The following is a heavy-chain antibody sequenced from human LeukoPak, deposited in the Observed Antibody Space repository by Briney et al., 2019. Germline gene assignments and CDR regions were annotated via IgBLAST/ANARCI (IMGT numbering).Heavy chain of an antibody. CDR2: ISSSSSYI. Sequence: GGSLRLSCAASGFTFSSYAMNWVRQAPGKGLEWVSSISSSSSYIYYADSVKGRLTISRDNAKNSLYLQMNSLRAEDTAVYYCARSIAAAPPDYWGQGTLVTVSS. CDR1: GFTFSSYA. CDR3: ARSIAAAPPDY. J-gene: IGHJ4*02. V-gene: IGHV3-21*01. D-gene: IGHD6-25*01.